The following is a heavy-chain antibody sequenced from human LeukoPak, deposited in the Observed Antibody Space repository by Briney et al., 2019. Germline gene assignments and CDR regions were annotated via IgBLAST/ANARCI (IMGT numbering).Heavy chain of an antibody. D-gene: IGHD3-10*01. CDR1: GGSFSGYY. J-gene: IGHJ4*02. Sequence: SETLSLTCAVYGGSFSGYYWSWIRQPPGKGLEWIGEINHSGSTNYNPSLKSRVTISVDTSKNQFCLKLSSVTAADTAVYYCARGLRITMVRGVSFPDYWGQGTLVTVSS. CDR2: INHSGST. CDR3: ARGLRITMVRGVSFPDY. V-gene: IGHV4-34*01.